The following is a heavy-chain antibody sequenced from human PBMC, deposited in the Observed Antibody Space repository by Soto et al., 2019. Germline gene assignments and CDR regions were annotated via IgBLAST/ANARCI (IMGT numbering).Heavy chain of an antibody. Sequence: QVQLVQSGAEVKKPGASVKVSCKASGYTFTSYYMHWVRQAPGQGLEWMGIINPSGGSTSYAQKFQGSVTMPRDTSTSTVYMGLSRLRSEDTAVYYCARDVVNCSSTSCYTGRDYYYGMGVWGQGTTVTVSS. J-gene: IGHJ6*02. V-gene: IGHV1-46*01. CDR1: GYTFTSYY. CDR2: INPSGGST. CDR3: ARDVVNCSSTSCYTGRDYYYGMGV. D-gene: IGHD2-2*02.